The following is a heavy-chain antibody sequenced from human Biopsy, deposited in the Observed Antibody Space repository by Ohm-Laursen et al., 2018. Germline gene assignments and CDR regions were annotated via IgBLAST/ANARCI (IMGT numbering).Heavy chain of an antibody. CDR3: ALAAAQTVTHFDY. CDR2: ISGNSDII. CDR1: GFTFSSYA. V-gene: IGHV3-23*01. Sequence: GSLRLSCAAPGFTFSSYAMTWFRQAPGKGLAWVSTISGNSDIIYDIDSVKGRFTIPRDNSKNTLYLQMNSLRADDTAVYYCALAAAQTVTHFDYWGQGTLVTVSS. D-gene: IGHD4-17*01. J-gene: IGHJ4*02.